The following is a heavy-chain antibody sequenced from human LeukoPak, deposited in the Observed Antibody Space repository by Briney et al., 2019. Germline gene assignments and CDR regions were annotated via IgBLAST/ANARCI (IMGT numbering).Heavy chain of an antibody. J-gene: IGHJ4*02. Sequence: GGSLRLSCAASGFTFSSYEMNWVRQAPGKGLEWVSYISSSGSTIYYADSVKGRFTISRDNAKNSLYLQMNSLRAEDTAVYYCARALYCSSTSCYLPFDYWGQGTLVTASS. CDR1: GFTFSSYE. CDR2: ISSSGSTI. D-gene: IGHD2-2*01. CDR3: ARALYCSSTSCYLPFDY. V-gene: IGHV3-48*03.